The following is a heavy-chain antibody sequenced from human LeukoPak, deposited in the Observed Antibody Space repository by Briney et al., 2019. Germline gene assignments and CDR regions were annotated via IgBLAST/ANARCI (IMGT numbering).Heavy chain of an antibody. J-gene: IGHJ4*02. V-gene: IGHV4-59*01. CDR2: FYNSGRS. CDR3: TRGAGWLIDY. D-gene: IGHD3-16*01. Sequence: PSETLSLSCTVSDDSISDYYRGWIRQPPGKGLEWIGYFYNSGRSTYNPSLKSRVTISADTSKNHFSLKLNSVTTADTAVYYCTRGAGWLIDYWGQGILVTVSS. CDR1: DDSISDYY.